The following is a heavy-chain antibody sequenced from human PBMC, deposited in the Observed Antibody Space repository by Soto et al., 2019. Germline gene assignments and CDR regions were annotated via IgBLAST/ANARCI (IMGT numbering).Heavy chain of an antibody. CDR2: IYFSAST. D-gene: IGHD4-17*01. Sequence: QVQLQETGPGLVKPSETLSLTCTVSGASINSGGYYWSWIRQLPGWGLEWIGYIYFSASTYYKPSLERRVTISLDTSHNQFPLKLSSVTAADTAMYFCASGDASEALLAHWGQGILVTVSS. CDR3: ASGDASEALLAH. CDR1: GASINSGGYY. J-gene: IGHJ4*02. V-gene: IGHV4-31*03.